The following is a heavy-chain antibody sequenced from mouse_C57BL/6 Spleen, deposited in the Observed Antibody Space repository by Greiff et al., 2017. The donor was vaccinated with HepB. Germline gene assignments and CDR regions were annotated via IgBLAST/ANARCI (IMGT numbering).Heavy chain of an antibody. D-gene: IGHD3-1*01. Sequence: QVHVKQSGAELVKPGASVKISCKASGYAFSSYWMNWVKQRPGKGLEWIGQIYPGDGDTNYNGKFKGKATLTADKSSSTAYMQLSSLTSEDSAVYFCARDGLAGFAYWGQGTLVTVSA. CDR3: ARDGLAGFAY. J-gene: IGHJ3*01. CDR1: GYAFSSYW. V-gene: IGHV1-80*01. CDR2: IYPGDGDT.